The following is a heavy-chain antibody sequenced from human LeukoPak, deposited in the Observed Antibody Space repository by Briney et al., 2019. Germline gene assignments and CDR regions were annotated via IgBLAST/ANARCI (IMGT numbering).Heavy chain of an antibody. D-gene: IGHD1/OR15-1a*01. CDR3: GRQMNNLQLWLDY. J-gene: IGHJ4*02. V-gene: IGHV5-51*01. CDR2: VYPGDSDT. CDR1: GYDFTTYW. Sequence: GESLKISCKGSGYDFTTYWIGWVRQTPGKGLEWMGIVYPGDSDTRYNPSFQGQVSISADKSIATAYLHLSDLKASDTAIYYCGRQMNNLQLWLDYWGQGTVVTVSS.